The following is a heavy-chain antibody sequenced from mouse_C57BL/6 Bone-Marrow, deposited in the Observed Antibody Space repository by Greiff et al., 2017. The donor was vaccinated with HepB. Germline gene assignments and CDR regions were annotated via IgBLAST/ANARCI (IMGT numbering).Heavy chain of an antibody. CDR2: FYPGSGSI. Sequence: VQLQQSGAELARPGASVKLSCKASGYTFTSYGISWVKQRSGQGLEWIGWFYPGSGSIKYNEKFKDKATLTADKSSSTVYMELSRLTSEDSAVYFCARHEGETTVVGYWGQGTTLTVSS. CDR1: GYTFTSYG. D-gene: IGHD1-1*01. J-gene: IGHJ2*01. V-gene: IGHV1-62-2*01. CDR3: ARHEGETTVVGY.